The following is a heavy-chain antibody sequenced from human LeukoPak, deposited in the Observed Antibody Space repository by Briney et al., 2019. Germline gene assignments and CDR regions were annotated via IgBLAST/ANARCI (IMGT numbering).Heavy chain of an antibody. CDR1: GFTFSSYA. CDR2: ISDSGGST. Sequence: GGSLRLSCAASGFTFSSYAMSWVRQAPGKGLEWVSTISDSGGSTYYADSVKGRFTISRDNSKKTLYLQMDSLRAEDTAVYFCAITYFYDSRGYYSFQHWGQGTLVTVSS. V-gene: IGHV3-23*01. J-gene: IGHJ1*01. D-gene: IGHD3-22*01. CDR3: AITYFYDSRGYYSFQH.